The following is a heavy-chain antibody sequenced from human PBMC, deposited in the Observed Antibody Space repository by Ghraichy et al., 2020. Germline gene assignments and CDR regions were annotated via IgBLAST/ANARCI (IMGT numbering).Heavy chain of an antibody. CDR1: GFSFSNAW. Sequence: GESLRLSCAASGFSFSNAWMHWVRQAPGKGLVWVSRIYSDGSGAIYADSVRGRFTISRDNAKSTVYLQMDSLRDDDTAVYYCARDVAYSFHHWGQGTLVTVSS. V-gene: IGHV3-74*01. D-gene: IGHD2-15*01. J-gene: IGHJ1*01. CDR3: ARDVAYSFHH. CDR2: IYSDGSGA.